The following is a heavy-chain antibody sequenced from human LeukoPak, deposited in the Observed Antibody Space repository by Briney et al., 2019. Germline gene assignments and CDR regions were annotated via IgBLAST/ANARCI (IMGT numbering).Heavy chain of an antibody. CDR1: GGTFSSYA. CDR2: IIPIFGTA. D-gene: IGHD3-9*01. Sequence: SVKVSCKASGGTFSSYAISWVRQAPGQGLEWMGGIIPIFGTANYARKFQGRVTITADKSTSTAYMELSSLRSEDTAVYYCARAHYDILTGYYPFDYWGQGTLVTVSS. CDR3: ARAHYDILTGYYPFDY. J-gene: IGHJ4*02. V-gene: IGHV1-69*06.